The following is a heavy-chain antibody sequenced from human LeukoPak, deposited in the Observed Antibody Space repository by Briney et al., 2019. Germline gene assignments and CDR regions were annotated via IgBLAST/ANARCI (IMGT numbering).Heavy chain of an antibody. CDR1: GFTFSSYA. J-gene: IGHJ4*02. V-gene: IGHV3-23*01. CDR3: AKGKFGILTGDDY. Sequence: GGSLRLSCAASGFTFSSYAMSWVRQAPGKGLEWVSAISGSGGSIYYADSEKGRFTISRDNSKNTLYLQMNSLRAEDTAVYYCAKGKFGILTGDDYWGQGTLVTVSS. CDR2: ISGSGGSI. D-gene: IGHD3-9*01.